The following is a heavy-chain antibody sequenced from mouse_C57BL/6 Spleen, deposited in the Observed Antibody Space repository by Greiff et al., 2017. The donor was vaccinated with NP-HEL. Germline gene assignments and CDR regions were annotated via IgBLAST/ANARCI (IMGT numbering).Heavy chain of an antibody. CDR3: AKGAYYSNWGDY. D-gene: IGHD2-5*01. Sequence: EVKLVESGPELVKPGASVQISCKASGYSFTDYNMNWVKQSNGKSLEWIGVINPNYGTTSYNQKFKGKATLTVDQSSSTAYMQLNSLTSEDSAVYYCAKGAYYSNWGDYWGQGTTLTVSS. CDR2: INPNYGTT. CDR1: GYSFTDYN. V-gene: IGHV1-39*01. J-gene: IGHJ2*01.